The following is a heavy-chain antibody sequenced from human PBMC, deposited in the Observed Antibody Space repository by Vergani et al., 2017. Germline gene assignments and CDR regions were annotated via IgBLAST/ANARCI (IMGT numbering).Heavy chain of an antibody. V-gene: IGHV4-34*01. CDR3: ARGKLVPYYYYYGMAV. J-gene: IGHJ6*02. D-gene: IGHD6-13*01. Sequence: QVPLQQWGAGLLKPSETLSLTCAVYGGSFSGYFWSWLRQPPGKGLEWIGEVNHSGSTIYNPSLKSRVTISVDTSKNQFSLKLSSVTAADTAVYYCARGKLVPYYYYYGMAVWGQGTTVTVSS. CDR2: VNHSGST. CDR1: GGSFSGYF.